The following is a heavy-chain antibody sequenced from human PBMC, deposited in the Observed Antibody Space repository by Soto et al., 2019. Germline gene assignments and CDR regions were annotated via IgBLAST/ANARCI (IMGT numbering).Heavy chain of an antibody. CDR1: GYSFTSYW. Sequence: PGESLKISCKGSGYSFTSYWISWVRQMPGKGLEWMGRIDPSDSYTNYSPSFQGHVTISADKSISTAYLQWSSLKASDTALYYCERQNPPYYYGMDVWGQGTTVTVSS. CDR2: IDPSDSYT. V-gene: IGHV5-10-1*01. J-gene: IGHJ6*02. CDR3: ERQNPPYYYGMDV.